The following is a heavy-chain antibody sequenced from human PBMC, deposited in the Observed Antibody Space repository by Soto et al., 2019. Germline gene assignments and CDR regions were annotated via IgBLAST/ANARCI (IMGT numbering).Heavy chain of an antibody. V-gene: IGHV3-23*01. D-gene: IGHD3-3*01. CDR3: AKDEANDFWSGYYPYYYYYYGMDV. J-gene: IGHJ6*02. Sequence: PGGSLRLSCAASGFTFSSYAMSWVRQAPGKGLEWVSAISGSGGSTYYADSVKGRFTISRDNSKNTLYLQMNSLRAEDTAVYYCAKDEANDFWSGYYPYYYYYYGMDVWGQGTTVTVSS. CDR2: ISGSGGST. CDR1: GFTFSSYA.